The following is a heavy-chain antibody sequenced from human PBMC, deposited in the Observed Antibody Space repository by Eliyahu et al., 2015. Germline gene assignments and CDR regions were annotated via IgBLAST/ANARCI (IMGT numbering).Heavy chain of an antibody. CDR3: ARKGNYYDSSGYYYPFDY. CDR2: IIPIFGTA. CDR1: GGTFSSYA. D-gene: IGHD3-22*01. V-gene: IGHV1-69*01. Sequence: QVQLVQSGAEVKKPGSSVKVSCKASGGTFSSYAISWVRQAPGQGLEWMGGIIPIFGTANYAQKFQGRVTITADESTSTAYMELSSLRSEDTAVYYCARKGNYYDSSGYYYPFDYWGQGTLVTVSS. J-gene: IGHJ4*02.